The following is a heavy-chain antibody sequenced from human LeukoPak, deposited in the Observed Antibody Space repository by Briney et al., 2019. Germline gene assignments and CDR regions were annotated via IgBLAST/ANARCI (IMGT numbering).Heavy chain of an antibody. D-gene: IGHD4-17*01. CDR2: ISYIGST. Sequence: SETLSLTCSVSTDSISSHYWSWIRQPPGKGLEWIGYISYIGSTNYNPSLKSRVTISIDTSKNQFSLKLRSVTAADTAVYYCARDLITVTKGFDIWGQGTMVSVSS. CDR3: ARDLITVTKGFDI. J-gene: IGHJ3*02. CDR1: TDSISSHY. V-gene: IGHV4-59*11.